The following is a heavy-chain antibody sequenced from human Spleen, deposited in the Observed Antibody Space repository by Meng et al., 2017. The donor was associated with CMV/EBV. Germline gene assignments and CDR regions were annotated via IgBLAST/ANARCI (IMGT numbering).Heavy chain of an antibody. J-gene: IGHJ6*02. CDR2: INHSGST. CDR1: GGSFSGYY. V-gene: IGHV4-34*01. CDR3: ARGGYCSSTSCRYYYYGMDV. Sequence: SETLSLTCAVYGGSFSGYYWSWIRQPPGKGLEWIGEINHSGSTNYNPSLKSRVTISVDTSKNQFSLKLSSVTAADTAVYYCARGGYCSSTSCRYYYYGMDVWGQGTTVTVSS. D-gene: IGHD2-2*01.